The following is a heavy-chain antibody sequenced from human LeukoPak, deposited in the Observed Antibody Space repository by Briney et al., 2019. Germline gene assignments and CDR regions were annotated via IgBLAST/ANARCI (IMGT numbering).Heavy chain of an antibody. CDR1: GFTFSSYA. J-gene: IGHJ4*02. CDR3: AKMGTTVTTGFDY. D-gene: IGHD4-17*01. Sequence: SGGSLRLSCAASGFTFSSYAMSWVRQAPGTGLEWVSSISGSGGGTYYADSVKGRFTISRDNSKNTLYLQMNSLRAEDTAVYYCAKMGTTVTTGFDYWGQGTLVTVSS. CDR2: ISGSGGGT. V-gene: IGHV3-23*01.